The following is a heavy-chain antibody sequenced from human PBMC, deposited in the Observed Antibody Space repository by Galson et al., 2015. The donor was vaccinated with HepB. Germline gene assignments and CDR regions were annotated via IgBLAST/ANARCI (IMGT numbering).Heavy chain of an antibody. CDR1: GFTVSSNY. CDR2: IYSGGST. V-gene: IGHV3-66*02. D-gene: IGHD4-17*01. Sequence: SLRLSCAASGFTVSSNYMSWVRQAPGKGLEWVSVIYSGGSTYYADSVKGRFTISRDNSKNTLYLQMNSLRAEDTAVYYCAREYGEDYYYYYGMDVWGQGTTVTVSS. J-gene: IGHJ6*02. CDR3: AREYGEDYYYYYGMDV.